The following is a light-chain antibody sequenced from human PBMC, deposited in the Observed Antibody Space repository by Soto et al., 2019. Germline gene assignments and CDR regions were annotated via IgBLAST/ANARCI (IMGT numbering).Light chain of an antibody. V-gene: IGKV3-11*01. J-gene: IGKJ4*01. CDR1: QSVSIL. CDR3: QQRSNWPT. Sequence: EIVMTQSPATLSVSPGERATLSCRASQSVSILLAWYQQKPGQAPRLLIYDASNRATGIPARFSGSGSGTDFTLTISSLEPEDFAVYYCQQRSNWPTFGGGTKVDIK. CDR2: DAS.